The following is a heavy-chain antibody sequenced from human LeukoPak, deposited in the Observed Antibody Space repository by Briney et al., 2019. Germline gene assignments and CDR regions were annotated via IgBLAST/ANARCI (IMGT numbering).Heavy chain of an antibody. Sequence: SETLSLTCTVSGGSISSGGYYWSWIRQHPGKGLEWIGYIYYSGSTYYNPYLTSRVTISVDTSKNQFSLKLSSVTAADTAVYYCVSGSSGWLYFQHWGQGTLVTVSS. D-gene: IGHD6-19*01. V-gene: IGHV4-31*03. CDR3: VSGSSGWLYFQH. J-gene: IGHJ1*01. CDR2: IYYSGST. CDR1: GGSISSGGYY.